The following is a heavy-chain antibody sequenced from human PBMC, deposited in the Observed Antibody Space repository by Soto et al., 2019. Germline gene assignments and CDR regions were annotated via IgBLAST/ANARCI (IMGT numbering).Heavy chain of an antibody. J-gene: IGHJ6*02. V-gene: IGHV1-69*01. CDR3: ARVLYYGSGSYSPYGMDV. CDR2: VSPPFRTS. D-gene: IGHD3-10*01. Sequence: QVQLVQSGAEVKKPGSSAKVSCKTSGVSFNNNGIGWVRQAPGHGLKWMGGVSPPFRTSNYARKFQGRISITADASTGTVNMELSSLTSEDTAQYYCARVLYYGSGSYSPYGMDVWGQGTTVTVSS. CDR1: GVSFNNNG.